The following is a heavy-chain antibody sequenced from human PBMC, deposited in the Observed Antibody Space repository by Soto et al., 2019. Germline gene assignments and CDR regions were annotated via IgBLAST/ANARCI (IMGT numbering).Heavy chain of an antibody. CDR3: ATRAADYDFWSGYYSYYYYMDV. D-gene: IGHD3-3*01. Sequence: SETLSLTCTVSGGSISSGGYYWSWIRQHPGKGLEWIGYIYYSGSTNYNPSLKSRVTISVDTSKNQFSLKLSSVTAADTAVYYCATRAADYDFWSGYYSYYYYMDVWGKGTTVTVSS. J-gene: IGHJ6*03. V-gene: IGHV4-61*08. CDR1: GGSISSGGYY. CDR2: IYYSGST.